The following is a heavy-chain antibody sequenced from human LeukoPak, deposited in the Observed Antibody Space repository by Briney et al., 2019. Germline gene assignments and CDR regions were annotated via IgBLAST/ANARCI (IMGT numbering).Heavy chain of an antibody. Sequence: ASVKVPCKASGYTFTSYAMHWVRQAPGQRLEWMGWINAGNGNTKYSQKFQGRVTITRDTSASTAYMELSSLRSEDTAVYYCARGGYSSGWYNWFDPWGQGTLVTVSS. CDR3: ARGGYSSGWYNWFDP. V-gene: IGHV1-3*01. CDR2: INAGNGNT. J-gene: IGHJ5*02. CDR1: GYTFTSYA. D-gene: IGHD6-19*01.